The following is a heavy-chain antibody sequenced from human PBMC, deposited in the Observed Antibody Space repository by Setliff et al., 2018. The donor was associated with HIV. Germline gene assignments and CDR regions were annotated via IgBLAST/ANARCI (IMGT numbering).Heavy chain of an antibody. CDR1: GFTVSSNY. V-gene: IGHV3-53*01. CDR3: AKAGEYSSSRYFDY. D-gene: IGHD6-6*01. J-gene: IGHJ4*02. CDR2: IYSGGST. Sequence: GGSLRLSCAASGFTVSSNYMSWVRQAPGKGLEWVSVIYSGGSTYYTDSVKGLFTISRDNSKNTLNLHMNSLRAEDTAVYYCAKAGEYSSSRYFDYWGQGTLVTVSS.